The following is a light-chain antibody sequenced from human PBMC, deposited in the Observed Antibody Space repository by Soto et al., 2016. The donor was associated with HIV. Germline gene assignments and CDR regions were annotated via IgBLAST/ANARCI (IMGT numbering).Light chain of an antibody. J-gene: IGLJ2*01. Sequence: SYELTQPPSVSVSPGQTASITCSGDKLGDKYASWYQQKPGQSPVLVIYQDNKRPSGIPERFSGSISGNTATLTISGTQAMDEADYYCQAWDSSTGVFGGGTKADRP. CDR1: KLGDKY. CDR2: QDN. CDR3: QAWDSSTGV. V-gene: IGLV3-1*01.